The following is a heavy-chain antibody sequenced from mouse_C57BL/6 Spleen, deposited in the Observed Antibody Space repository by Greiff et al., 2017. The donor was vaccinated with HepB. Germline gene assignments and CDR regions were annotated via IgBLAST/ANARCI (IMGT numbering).Heavy chain of an antibody. D-gene: IGHD2-13*01. CDR3: TRYGDLAY. CDR2: ISSGGDYI. V-gene: IGHV5-9-1*02. CDR1: GFTFSSYA. J-gene: IGHJ3*01. Sequence: EVKVVESGEGLVKPGGSLKLSCAATGFTFSSYAMTWVRQTPEHRLEWVAYISSGGDYIYYADTVKGRFTISRDNARNTLYLQMSSLKSEDTAMYYCTRYGDLAYWGQGTLVTVSS.